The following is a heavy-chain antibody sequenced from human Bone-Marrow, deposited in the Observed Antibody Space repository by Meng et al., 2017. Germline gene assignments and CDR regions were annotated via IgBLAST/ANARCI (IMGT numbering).Heavy chain of an antibody. Sequence: GGSLRLSCAASGFTFSSYWMHWVRQAPGKGLVWVSRINSDGSSTSYADSVKGRFTISRDNAKNTLYLQMNSLRAEGTAVYYCARVESTYDSGSYLFLHIYGMDVWGQGTTVTVSS. CDR3: ARVESTYDSGSYLFLHIYGMDV. CDR2: INSDGSST. J-gene: IGHJ6*02. CDR1: GFTFSSYW. D-gene: IGHD1-26*01. V-gene: IGHV3-74*01.